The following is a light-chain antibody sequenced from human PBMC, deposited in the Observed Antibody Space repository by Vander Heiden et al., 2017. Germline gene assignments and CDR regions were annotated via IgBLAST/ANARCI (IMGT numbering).Light chain of an antibody. CDR2: GAS. Sequence: AIQMTQSPSSLSAPVGDRVTITCRASQGIRNDLGWYQQKPGKAPKLLIYGASSLQSGVPSRFSGSGSGTDFTLTIASLQPEDFATYYCRQDNNYPRTFGQGTKLEIK. CDR1: QGIRND. V-gene: IGKV1-6*01. CDR3: RQDNNYPRT. J-gene: IGKJ2*01.